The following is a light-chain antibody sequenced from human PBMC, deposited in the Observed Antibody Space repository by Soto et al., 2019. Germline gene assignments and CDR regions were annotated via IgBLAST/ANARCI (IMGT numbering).Light chain of an antibody. CDR3: QESPRP. CDR1: QSFNSNY. Sequence: EIVLTQSPGTLSLSPGERATLSCRASQSFNSNYLAWYQQKRGQAPRLLIYGASSRATGIPDRFSGSGSWTDFTLTISKLEPDDFAVYYCQESPRPFGQGTKVDIK. CDR2: GAS. J-gene: IGKJ1*01. V-gene: IGKV3-20*01.